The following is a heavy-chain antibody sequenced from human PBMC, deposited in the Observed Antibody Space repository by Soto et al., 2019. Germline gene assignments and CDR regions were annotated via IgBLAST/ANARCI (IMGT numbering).Heavy chain of an antibody. Sequence: PSETLSLSCAVYGGSFSGYYWSWIRQPPGKGLEWIGEINHSGSTNYNPSLKSRVTISVDTSKNQFSLKLSSVTAEDAAVYYCARNGSYYDFWSGYYFGGGMDVWGQRTTVTISS. CDR1: GGSFSGYY. CDR3: ARNGSYYDFWSGYYFGGGMDV. J-gene: IGHJ6*02. D-gene: IGHD3-3*01. V-gene: IGHV4-34*01. CDR2: INHSGST.